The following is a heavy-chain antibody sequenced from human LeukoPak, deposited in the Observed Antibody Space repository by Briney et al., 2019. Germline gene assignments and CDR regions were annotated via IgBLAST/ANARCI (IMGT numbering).Heavy chain of an antibody. Sequence: SETLSLTCTVSGGSISSSSYYWGWIRQPPGKGLEWIGSIYYSGSTYYNPSLKSRVTISVDTSKNQFSLKLSSVTAADTAVYYCARVPRVGVGATHFDYWGQGTLVTVSS. D-gene: IGHD1-26*01. J-gene: IGHJ4*02. V-gene: IGHV4-39*07. CDR3: ARVPRVGVGATHFDY. CDR2: IYYSGST. CDR1: GGSISSSSYY.